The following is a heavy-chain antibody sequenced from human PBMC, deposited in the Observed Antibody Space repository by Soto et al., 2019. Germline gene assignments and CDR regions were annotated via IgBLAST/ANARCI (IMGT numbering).Heavy chain of an antibody. CDR2: IIPIFGTA. Sequence: QVQLVQSGAEVKKPGSSVKVSCKASGGTFSSYAIRWVRQAPGQGLEWMGGIIPIFGTANYAQKFQGRVTITADKSTSTAYMELSSLRSEDTAVYYCARTIFGVTMPYYFDYWGQGTLVTVSS. J-gene: IGHJ4*02. V-gene: IGHV1-69*06. D-gene: IGHD3-3*01. CDR3: ARTIFGVTMPYYFDY. CDR1: GGTFSSYA.